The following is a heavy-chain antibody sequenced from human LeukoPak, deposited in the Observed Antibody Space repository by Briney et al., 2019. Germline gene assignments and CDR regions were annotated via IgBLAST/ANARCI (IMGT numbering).Heavy chain of an antibody. D-gene: IGHD6-13*01. V-gene: IGHV3-23*01. J-gene: IGHJ4*02. CDR1: GFTFSSYA. Sequence: GGSLRLSCAASGFTFSSYAMSWVRQAPGKGLEWVSAISGSGGSTYYADSVKGRFTISRDNAKNSLYLQMNSLRAEDTAVYYCARDFEFGSAAGTPNWGQGTLVTVSS. CDR2: ISGSGGST. CDR3: ARDFEFGSAAGTPN.